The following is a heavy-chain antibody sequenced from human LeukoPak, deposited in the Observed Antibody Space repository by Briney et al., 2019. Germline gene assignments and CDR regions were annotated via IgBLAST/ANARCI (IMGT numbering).Heavy chain of an antibody. CDR2: INAGNGNT. D-gene: IGHD3-10*01. CDR3: ARDGLYGSGSYPLDY. Sequence: ASVKVSCKASGYTFTSYAMHWVRQAPGQRLEWMGWINAGNGNTKYSQKFQGRVTITRDTSASTAYMELSSLRSEDTAVYYYARDGLYGSGSYPLDYWGQGTLVTVSS. CDR1: GYTFTSYA. J-gene: IGHJ4*02. V-gene: IGHV1-3*01.